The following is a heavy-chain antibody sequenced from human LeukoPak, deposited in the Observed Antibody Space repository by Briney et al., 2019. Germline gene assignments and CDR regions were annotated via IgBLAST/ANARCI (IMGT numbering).Heavy chain of an antibody. J-gene: IGHJ6*02. D-gene: IGHD6-13*01. CDR3: ARGAYSSSWYEYYYYYGMDV. Sequence: ASVKVSCKASGYTFTSYDINWVRQATGQGLEWMGWMNPNSGNTGYAQKFQGRVTMTRNTSISTAYTELSSLRSEDTAVYYCARGAYSSSWYEYYYYYGMDVWGQGTTVTVSS. CDR1: GYTFTSYD. CDR2: MNPNSGNT. V-gene: IGHV1-8*01.